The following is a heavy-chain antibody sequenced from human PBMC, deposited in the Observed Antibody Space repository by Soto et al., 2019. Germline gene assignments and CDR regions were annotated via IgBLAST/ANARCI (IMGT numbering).Heavy chain of an antibody. CDR2: IHSSGST. Sequence: SETLSLTCTVSGASMNSYHWSWIRQPAGKGLEWIVHIHSSGSTNYNPSLKSRVTMSVDTSKNQFSLRLMSLTAADTAVYYCARDQGVAAAGITWFDPWGQGSLVTVSS. D-gene: IGHD6-13*01. CDR1: GASMNSYH. J-gene: IGHJ5*02. V-gene: IGHV4-4*07. CDR3: ARDQGVAAAGITWFDP.